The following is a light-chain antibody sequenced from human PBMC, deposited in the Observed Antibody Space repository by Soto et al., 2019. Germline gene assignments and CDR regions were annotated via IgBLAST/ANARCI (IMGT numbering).Light chain of an antibody. Sequence: VPMTQSPSPLSASFCDPVTITCRASQSISSWLAWYQQKPGKAPKLLIYKASSLESGVTSRFSGSGSGTEFTLTISSLQPDDFATYYCQQYNNYPLTFGGGTKVDIK. J-gene: IGKJ4*01. CDR2: KAS. V-gene: IGKV1-5*03. CDR3: QQYNNYPLT. CDR1: QSISSW.